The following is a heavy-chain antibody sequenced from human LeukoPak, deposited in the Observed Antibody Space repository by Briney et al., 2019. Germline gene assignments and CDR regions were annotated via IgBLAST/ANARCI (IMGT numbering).Heavy chain of an antibody. V-gene: IGHV3-21*01. D-gene: IGHD5-12*01. CDR1: GFTFSSYS. J-gene: IGHJ4*02. CDR2: ISSSSCYI. CDR3: ARDPVGYSGSSYYFDY. Sequence: PGGSLRLSCAASGFTFSSYSMNWVRQAPGKGLEWVSSISSSSCYIYYADPVKGRFTISRDNAKNSLYLQMNSLRAEDTAVYYCARDPVGYSGSSYYFDYWGQGTLVTVSS.